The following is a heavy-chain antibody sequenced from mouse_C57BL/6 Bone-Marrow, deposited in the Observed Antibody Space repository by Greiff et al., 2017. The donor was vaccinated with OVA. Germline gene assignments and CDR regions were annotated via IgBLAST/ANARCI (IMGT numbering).Heavy chain of an antibody. CDR2: ISYSGST. CDR1: GYSITSDY. J-gene: IGHJ1*03. CDR3: ASSYGSSHWYFDV. Sequence: EVKLVESGPGLAKPSQTLSLTCSVTGYSITSDYWNWIRKFPGNKLEYMGYISYSGSTYYNPSLKSRISITRDTSKNQYYLQLNSVTTGDTATYYCASSYGSSHWYFDVWGTGTTVTVSS. V-gene: IGHV3-8*01. D-gene: IGHD1-1*01.